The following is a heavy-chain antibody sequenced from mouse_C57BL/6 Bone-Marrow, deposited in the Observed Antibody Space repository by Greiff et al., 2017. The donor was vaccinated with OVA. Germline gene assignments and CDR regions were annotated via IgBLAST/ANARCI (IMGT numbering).Heavy chain of an antibody. CDR2: ISDGGSYT. CDR3: ARDNYYYKDY. V-gene: IGHV5-4*01. Sequence: EVKLMESGGGLVKPGGSLKLSCAASGFTFSSYAMSWVRQTPEKRLEWVATISDGGSYTYYPDNVKGRFTISRDNAKNNLYLQMSHLKSEDTAMYYCARDNYYYKDYWGQGTTLTVSS. D-gene: IGHD1-1*01. CDR1: GFTFSSYA. J-gene: IGHJ2*01.